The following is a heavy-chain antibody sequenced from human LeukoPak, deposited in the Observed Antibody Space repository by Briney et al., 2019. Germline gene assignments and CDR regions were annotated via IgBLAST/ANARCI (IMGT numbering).Heavy chain of an antibody. J-gene: IGHJ4*02. D-gene: IGHD1-26*01. CDR2: ISGTGNSP. CDR1: GFAFSTYA. CDR3: AKIVAISGRPREGFDY. V-gene: IGHV3-23*01. Sequence: GGSLRLSCAASGFAFSTYAMSWVRQAPGKGLEWVSAISGTGNSPYYGDSVKGRFTISRDNSKNTLYLQMNSLRAEDTAVYYCAKIVAISGRPREGFDYWGQGTLVTVSS.